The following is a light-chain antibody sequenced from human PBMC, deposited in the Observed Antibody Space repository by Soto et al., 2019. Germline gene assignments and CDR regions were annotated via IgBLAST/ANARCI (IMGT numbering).Light chain of an antibody. CDR2: RNN. CDR3: AAWDDSLSGLRV. J-gene: IGLJ2*01. CDR1: SSNIGSNY. V-gene: IGLV1-47*01. Sequence: QSALTQPPSASGTPGQRVTISCSGSSSNIGSNYVYWYQQLPGTAPKLLIYRNNQRPSGVPDRFSGSKSGTSASLAISGLRSEDEADYYCAAWDDSLSGLRVFGGGTKLTVL.